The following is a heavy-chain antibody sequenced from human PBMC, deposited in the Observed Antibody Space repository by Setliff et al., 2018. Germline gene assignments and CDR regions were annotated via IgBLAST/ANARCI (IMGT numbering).Heavy chain of an antibody. CDR3: AKFVGYTYGYDY. CDR1: GFTVSSSD. Sequence: PGGSLRLSCATSGFTVSSSDMSWVRQAPGKGLEWVSYITNSGGTIYYADSVKGRFTISRDNAKNSLFLQMNSLRAEDTALYYCAKFVGYTYGYDYWGRGTLVTVSS. V-gene: IGHV3-11*04. D-gene: IGHD5-18*01. CDR2: ITNSGGTI. J-gene: IGHJ4*02.